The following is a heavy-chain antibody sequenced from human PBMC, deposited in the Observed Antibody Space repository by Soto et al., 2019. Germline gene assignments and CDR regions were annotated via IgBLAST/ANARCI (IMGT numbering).Heavy chain of an antibody. CDR1: GFTFSSYG. J-gene: IGHJ6*02. Sequence: TGGSLRLSCAASGFTFSSYGMHWVRQVPGKGLEWVAVISYDGSNKYYADSVKGRFTISRDNSKNTLYLQMNSLRAEDTAVYYCAKDYTQQGMDVWGQGTTVTVSS. CDR2: ISYDGSNK. D-gene: IGHD6-13*01. CDR3: AKDYTQQGMDV. V-gene: IGHV3-30*18.